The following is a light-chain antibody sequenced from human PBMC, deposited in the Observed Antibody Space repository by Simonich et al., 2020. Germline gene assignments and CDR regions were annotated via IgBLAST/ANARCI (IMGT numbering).Light chain of an antibody. CDR1: GSDVGGYNY. V-gene: IGLV2-14*01. CDR3: SSYTSSSTLV. Sequence: QSALTQPASVSGSPGQSITISCTGTGSDVGGYNYVSWYQQLPGKAPKLMIYDVSNRPSGVANRFSCYKSGNTASLTISGLQAEDEADYYCSSYTSSSTLVFGGGTKLTVL. CDR2: DVS. J-gene: IGLJ3*02.